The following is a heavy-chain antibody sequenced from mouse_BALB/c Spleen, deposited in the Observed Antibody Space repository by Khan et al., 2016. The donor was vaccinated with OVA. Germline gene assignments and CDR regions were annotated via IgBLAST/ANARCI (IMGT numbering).Heavy chain of an antibody. CDR2: IWGDGNT. V-gene: IGHV2-3*01. CDR1: GFSLTSYG. CDR3: AKDRGNYAVDY. Sequence: QMQLEESGPGLVAPSQSLSITCTVSGFSLTSYGVSWVRQPPGKGLEWLGVIWGDGNTNFHSALRSRLSISKDNSKSQVFLKLNSLQTDDTATYYGAKDRGNYAVDYWGQGTSVNGSS. J-gene: IGHJ4*01.